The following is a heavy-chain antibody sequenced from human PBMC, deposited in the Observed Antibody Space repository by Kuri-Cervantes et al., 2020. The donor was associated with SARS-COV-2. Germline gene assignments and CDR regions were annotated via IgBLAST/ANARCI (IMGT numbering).Heavy chain of an antibody. CDR1: GFTVSSNY. Sequence: GGSLRLSCAASGFTVSSNYMSWVRQAPGKGLEWVANIKQDGSEKYYVDSVKGRFTISRDNAKKSLFLQMNSLRAEDTAVYYCARDLRWGAFDIWGQGAMVTVSS. D-gene: IGHD1-26*01. CDR3: ARDLRWGAFDI. J-gene: IGHJ3*02. CDR2: IKQDGSEK. V-gene: IGHV3-7*01.